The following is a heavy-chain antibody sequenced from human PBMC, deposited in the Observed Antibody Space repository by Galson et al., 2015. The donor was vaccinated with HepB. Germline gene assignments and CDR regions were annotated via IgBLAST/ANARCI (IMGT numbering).Heavy chain of an antibody. Sequence: SLRLSCAASGFTFSSYWMHWVRKAPGKGLVWVSRINSDGSSTSYADSVKGRFTISRDNAKNTLYLQMNSLRAEDTAVYYCARGGSSRDGYNGAFDIWGQGTMVTVSS. CDR1: GFTFSSYW. J-gene: IGHJ3*02. V-gene: IGHV3-74*01. D-gene: IGHD5-24*01. CDR2: INSDGSST. CDR3: ARGGSSRDGYNGAFDI.